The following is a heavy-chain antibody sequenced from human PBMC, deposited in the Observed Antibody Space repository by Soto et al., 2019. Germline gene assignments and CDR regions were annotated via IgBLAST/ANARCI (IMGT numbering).Heavy chain of an antibody. Sequence: QLQLQESGPGLVKPSETLSLTCSLSGGAISDARFYWGWIRQSPGRGLEWIGRIYYTGTTFFNPSLPSRVTISVDTSENQFSLTLYSVTAADTALYFCARQKWEQPKWFDPWGQGTLVIVSP. CDR1: GGAISDARFY. D-gene: IGHD1-26*01. V-gene: IGHV4-39*01. J-gene: IGHJ5*02. CDR3: ARQKWEQPKWFDP. CDR2: IYYTGTT.